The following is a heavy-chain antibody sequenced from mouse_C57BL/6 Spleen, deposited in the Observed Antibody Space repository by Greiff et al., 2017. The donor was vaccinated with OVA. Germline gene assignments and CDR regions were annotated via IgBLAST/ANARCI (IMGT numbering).Heavy chain of an antibody. V-gene: IGHV1-50*01. Sequence: VQLQQPGAELVKPGASVKLSCKASGYTFTSYWMQWVKQRPGQGLEWIGEIDPSDSYTNNNQKFKGKATLTVDTSSSTAYMQLSSLTSEDSAVYYCANYYGSSYVGFAYWGQGTLVTVSA. D-gene: IGHD1-1*01. CDR3: ANYYGSSYVGFAY. CDR2: IDPSDSYT. CDR1: GYTFTSYW. J-gene: IGHJ3*01.